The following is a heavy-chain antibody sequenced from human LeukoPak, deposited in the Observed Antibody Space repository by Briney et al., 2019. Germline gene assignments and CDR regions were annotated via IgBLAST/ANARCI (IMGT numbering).Heavy chain of an antibody. Sequence: ASVKVSCKVSGYTFTGYYMHWVRQAPGQGLEWMGWINPNSGGTNYAQKFQGWVTMTRDTSISTAYMELSRLRSDDTAVYYCAREFTEGSSTNAFDIWGQGTMVTVSS. V-gene: IGHV1-2*04. D-gene: IGHD3-10*01. CDR3: AREFTEGSSTNAFDI. CDR2: INPNSGGT. CDR1: GYTFTGYY. J-gene: IGHJ3*02.